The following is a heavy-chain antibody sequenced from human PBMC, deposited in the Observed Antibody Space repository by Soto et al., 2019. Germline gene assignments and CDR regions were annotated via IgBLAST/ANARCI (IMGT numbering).Heavy chain of an antibody. D-gene: IGHD6-13*01. V-gene: IGHV4-39*01. CDR1: GGSISSSSYY. J-gene: IGHJ5*02. CDR2: IYYSGST. CDR3: ARHRDGDSQYSSSDLYNWFDP. Sequence: SETLSLTCTVSGGSISSSSYYWGWIRQPPGKGLEWIGSIYYSGSTYYNPSLKSRVTISVDTSKNQFSLKLSSVTAADTAVYYCARHRDGDSQYSSSDLYNWFDPWGQGTLVTVSS.